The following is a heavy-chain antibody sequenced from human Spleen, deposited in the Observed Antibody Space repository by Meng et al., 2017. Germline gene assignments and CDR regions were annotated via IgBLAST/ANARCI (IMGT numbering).Heavy chain of an antibody. Sequence: EVQRVESGGGGVQAGGSLRLSCAASGFSLSSSWMNWVRQAPGKGLEWVSTLYSGGTTYYADSVKGRFTISRDNSKNTLFLQMNSLRTEDTAVYYCARDLLGATDSWGPGTLVTVSS. CDR1: GFSLSSSW. CDR3: ARDLLGATDS. D-gene: IGHD1-26*01. J-gene: IGHJ4*02. CDR2: LYSGGTT. V-gene: IGHV3-66*01.